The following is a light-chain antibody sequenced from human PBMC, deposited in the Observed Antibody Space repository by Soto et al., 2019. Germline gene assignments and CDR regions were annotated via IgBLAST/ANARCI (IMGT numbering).Light chain of an antibody. V-gene: IGKV1-5*03. CDR2: KAS. CDR1: QSISSW. CDR3: QQYNSYSLT. Sequence: DIQMTQSPSTLSASVGDRVTITCRASQSISSWLAWYQQKPGRAPKLLIYKASSLESGVPSRFSGSGSGTEFTLTISSLQPDDFATYYCQQYNSYSLTFGGGTKVEIK. J-gene: IGKJ4*01.